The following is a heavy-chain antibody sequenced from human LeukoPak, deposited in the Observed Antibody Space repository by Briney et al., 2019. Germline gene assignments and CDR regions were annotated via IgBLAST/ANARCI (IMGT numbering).Heavy chain of an antibody. D-gene: IGHD3-16*02. J-gene: IGHJ4*02. Sequence: PGGSLRLSCAASRFTFSSYTMSWVRQAPGKGLEWVSAISGSGGSTYYADSVKGRFTISRDNSKNTLYLQMNSLRAEDTAVYYCAKDLSSRDYVWGSYRPDFDYWGQGTLVTVSS. V-gene: IGHV3-23*01. CDR3: AKDLSSRDYVWGSYRPDFDY. CDR1: RFTFSSYT. CDR2: ISGSGGST.